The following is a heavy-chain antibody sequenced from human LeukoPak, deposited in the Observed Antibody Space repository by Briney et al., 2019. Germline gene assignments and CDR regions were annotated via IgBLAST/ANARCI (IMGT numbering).Heavy chain of an antibody. J-gene: IGHJ3*02. CDR2: IYYSGST. CDR3: ARDRYYYDSSAPEAFDI. CDR1: GGSISSSSYY. Sequence: GSLSLTCTVSGGSISSSSYYWGWIRQPPGKGLEWIGSIYYSGSTYYNPSLKSRVTISVDTSKNQFSLKLSSVTAADTAVYYCARDRYYYDSSAPEAFDIWGQGTMVTVSS. V-gene: IGHV4-39*07. D-gene: IGHD3-22*01.